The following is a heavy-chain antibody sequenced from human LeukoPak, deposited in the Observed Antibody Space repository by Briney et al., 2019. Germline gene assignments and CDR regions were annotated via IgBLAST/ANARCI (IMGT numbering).Heavy chain of an antibody. D-gene: IGHD2-8*02. V-gene: IGHV3-30*04. J-gene: IGHJ4*02. Sequence: GGSLRLSCVASGFAFETYTMNWVRQAPGKGLESVAVISYDGSKTYYADSVKGRSTISRDNPKNTVYLQLNSLRAEDTAVYYCARLPPSVFGVGTGDFDYWGQGTLVTVSS. CDR2: ISYDGSKT. CDR1: GFAFETYT. CDR3: ARLPPSVFGVGTGDFDY.